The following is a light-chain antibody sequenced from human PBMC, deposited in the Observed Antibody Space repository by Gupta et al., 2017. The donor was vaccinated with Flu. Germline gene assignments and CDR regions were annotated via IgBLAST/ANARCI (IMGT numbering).Light chain of an antibody. CDR2: RND. CDR3: SAWDDSLSGLVV. Sequence: SHSGSNCVYGYQQFPGTAPKLLIYRNDQRPSGVPVRFSGSKSGTSASLAISGLRSEDEAEYYCSAWDDSLSGLVVFGGGTKLTVL. J-gene: IGLJ2*01. V-gene: IGLV1-47*01. CDR1: SHSGSNC.